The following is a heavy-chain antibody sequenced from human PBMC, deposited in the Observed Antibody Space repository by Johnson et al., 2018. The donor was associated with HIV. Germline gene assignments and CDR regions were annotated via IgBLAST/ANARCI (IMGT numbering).Heavy chain of an antibody. D-gene: IGHD3-10*01. Sequence: QVHLVESGGGVVQPGRSLRLSCAASGFTFNTYAMHWVRQAPGTGLEWVAVISYDGSNKYYADSVKGRFTISRDNSKNTLYLQMNSLRAEDTAVYYCATGGGPAYEIWGQGTMVTVSS. CDR2: ISYDGSNK. CDR3: ATGGGPAYEI. CDR1: GFTFNTYA. J-gene: IGHJ3*02. V-gene: IGHV3-30*04.